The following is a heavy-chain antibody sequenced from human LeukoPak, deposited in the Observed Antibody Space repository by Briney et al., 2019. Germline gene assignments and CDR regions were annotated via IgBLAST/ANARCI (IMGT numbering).Heavy chain of an antibody. D-gene: IGHD3-10*01. Sequence: GGSLRLSCAASGFTFSSYEMNWVRQAPGKGLECVSYIGSSGSPIYYADSVKGRFTISRNNAKNSLYLQMNSLSAEDTAVYYCTRCRYYGSGSCFFDYWGQGTLVTVSS. CDR3: TRCRYYGSGSCFFDY. J-gene: IGHJ4*02. CDR2: IGSSGSPI. CDR1: GFTFSSYE. V-gene: IGHV3-48*03.